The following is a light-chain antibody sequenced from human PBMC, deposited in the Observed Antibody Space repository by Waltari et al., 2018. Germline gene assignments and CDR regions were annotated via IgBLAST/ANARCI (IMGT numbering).Light chain of an antibody. CDR2: EVL. Sequence: QSALTQPASVSGSLGQSISISCSGTYSTVGSYDLVPWYHQRPGEAPKLLIYEVLKRPSGISNRFSGSKSGNAASLTISALQPEDEGTYYCCSYASSSPRLIFGGGTELSVL. CDR3: CSYASSSPRLI. V-gene: IGLV2-23*02. CDR1: YSTVGSYDL. J-gene: IGLJ2*01.